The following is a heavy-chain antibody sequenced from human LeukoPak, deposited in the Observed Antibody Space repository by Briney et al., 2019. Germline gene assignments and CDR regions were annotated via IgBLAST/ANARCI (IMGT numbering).Heavy chain of an antibody. CDR1: GYSFTSYW. J-gene: IGHJ6*02. CDR2: IYPGDSDT. V-gene: IGHV5-51*01. D-gene: IGHD3-9*01. Sequence: GESLKISCKGSGYSFTSYWIGWVRQMPGKGLEWMGIIYPGDSDTRYGPSFQGQVTISADKSISTAYLQWSSLKASDTAMYYCARHSDERYFDWLFPRYYYYYGMDVWGQGTTVTVSS. CDR3: ARHSDERYFDWLFPRYYYYYGMDV.